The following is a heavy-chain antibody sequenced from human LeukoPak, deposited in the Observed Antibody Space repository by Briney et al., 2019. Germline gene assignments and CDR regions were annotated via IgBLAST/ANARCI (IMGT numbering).Heavy chain of an antibody. Sequence: AGGSLRLSCAASGFTFSSYWMHWVRQVPGKGLVWVSRINSDGSSTSYADPVKGRFTISRDNAKNTLYVQMNSLRAEDTAVYYCSTGSGHAFDIWGRGTMVTVSS. V-gene: IGHV3-74*01. CDR2: INSDGSST. D-gene: IGHD3-10*01. CDR3: STGSGHAFDI. J-gene: IGHJ3*02. CDR1: GFTFSSYW.